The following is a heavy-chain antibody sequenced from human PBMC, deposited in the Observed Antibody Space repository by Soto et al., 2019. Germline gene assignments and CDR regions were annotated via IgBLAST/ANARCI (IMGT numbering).Heavy chain of an antibody. CDR2: ISYDGSNK. CDR3: PKLPSLYVTDQSFDL. J-gene: IGHJ3*01. CDR1: GFTFSSYG. V-gene: IGHV3-30*18. D-gene: IGHD2-2*02. Sequence: QVQLVESGGGVVQPGRSLRLSCAASGFTFSSYGMHWVRQAPGKGLEWVAVISYDGSNKYYADSVKGRFTISRDNSKNPLYLQINSLRAEDPAVYYCPKLPSLYVTDQSFDLWGQGTMVTVSS.